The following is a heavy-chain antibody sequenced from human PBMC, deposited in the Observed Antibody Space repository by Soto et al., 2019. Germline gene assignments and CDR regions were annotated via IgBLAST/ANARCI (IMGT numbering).Heavy chain of an antibody. CDR3: ARDRFVGVVAAAWDDAFDI. CDR2: IWYDGSNK. D-gene: IGHD2-15*01. V-gene: IGHV3-33*01. J-gene: IGHJ3*02. Sequence: GGSLRLSCAASGFTFSSYGMHWVRQAPGKGLEWVAVIWYDGSNKYYADSVKGRFTISRDNPKNTLYLQMNSLRAEDTAVYNCARDRFVGVVAAAWDDAFDIWGQGTMVPLSS. CDR1: GFTFSSYG.